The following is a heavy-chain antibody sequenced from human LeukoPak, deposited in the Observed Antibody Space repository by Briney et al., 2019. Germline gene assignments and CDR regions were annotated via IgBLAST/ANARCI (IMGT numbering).Heavy chain of an antibody. CDR3: ARDARTTVTTFLDY. CDR1: GGSISSSSYY. CDR2: IYYSGST. Sequence: SETLSLTCTVSGGSISSSSYYWGWIRQPPGKGLEWIGYIYYSGSTYYNPSLKSRVTISVDTSKNQFSLKLSSVTAADTAVYYCARDARTTVTTFLDYWGQGTLVTVSS. V-gene: IGHV4-31*03. J-gene: IGHJ4*02. D-gene: IGHD4-17*01.